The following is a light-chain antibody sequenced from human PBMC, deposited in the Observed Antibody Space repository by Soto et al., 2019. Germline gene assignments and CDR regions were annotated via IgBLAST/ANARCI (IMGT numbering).Light chain of an antibody. Sequence: QSALTQPTSVSGSPGQSITISCTGTSSDVGSYNLVSWYQQHPGKAPKLTIYEGSKRPSGVSHRFSGSKSGNTASLTISGLRAEDEADYYCCSYAGSSTLVFGGGTKLTVL. V-gene: IGLV2-23*01. J-gene: IGLJ2*01. CDR2: EGS. CDR3: CSYAGSSTLV. CDR1: SSDVGSYNL.